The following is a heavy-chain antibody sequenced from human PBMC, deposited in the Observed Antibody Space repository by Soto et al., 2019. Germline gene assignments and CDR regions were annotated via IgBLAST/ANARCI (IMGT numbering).Heavy chain of an antibody. Sequence: QVQLQQWGAGLLKPSENLSLTCAVYGESFNGYYWSWIRQPPGRGLEWIGEINNGGSTNYNPSFKSRVTMSVDTPKNEFSLKLSSVTAADTAVYCCARGVVRRVIIQYTSFFDYWGQGTLVSASS. V-gene: IGHV4-34*01. D-gene: IGHD3-10*01. CDR1: GESFNGYY. CDR2: INNGGST. CDR3: ARGVVRRVIIQYTSFFDY. J-gene: IGHJ4*02.